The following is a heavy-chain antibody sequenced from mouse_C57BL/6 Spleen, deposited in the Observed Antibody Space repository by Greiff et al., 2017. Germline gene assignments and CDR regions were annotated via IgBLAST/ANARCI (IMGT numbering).Heavy chain of an antibody. CDR1: GYTFTDYY. V-gene: IGHV1-76*01. J-gene: IGHJ4*01. D-gene: IGHD1-1*01. Sequence: VKLQESGAELVRPGASVKLSCKASGYTFTDYYINWVKQRPGQGLEWIARIYPGSGNTYYHEKFKGNATLTAEKSSSTSYMQLSSLTSEDSAVXFCARRRYYGSSYHYAMDYWGQGTSVTVAS. CDR3: ARRRYYGSSYHYAMDY. CDR2: IYPGSGNT.